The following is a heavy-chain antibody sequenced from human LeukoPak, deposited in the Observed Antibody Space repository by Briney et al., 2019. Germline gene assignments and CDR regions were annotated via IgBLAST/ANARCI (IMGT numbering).Heavy chain of an antibody. Sequence: GGSLRLSCAASGFTFSSYAMNWVRQAPGKGLEWVGRIKSKTDGGTTDYAAPVKGRFTISRDDSKNTLYLQMNSLKTEDTAVYYCTTDSGTSGYYWRNYYYYMDVWGKGTTVTVSS. V-gene: IGHV3-15*01. CDR3: TTDSGTSGYYWRNYYYYMDV. CDR1: GFTFSSYA. J-gene: IGHJ6*03. CDR2: IKSKTDGGTT. D-gene: IGHD3-22*01.